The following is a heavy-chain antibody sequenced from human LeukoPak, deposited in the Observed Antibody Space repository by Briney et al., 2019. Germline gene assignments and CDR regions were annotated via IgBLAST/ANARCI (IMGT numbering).Heavy chain of an antibody. J-gene: IGHJ4*02. D-gene: IGHD5-24*01. Sequence: ASVKVSCKASGGTFSSYAISWVRQAPGQGLEWMGGIIPIFGTANYAQKFQGRVTITADKSTSTAYMELSSLRSEDTAVYYCAREVGNGYNFWSGEWGYWGQGTLVTVSS. V-gene: IGHV1-69*06. CDR2: IIPIFGTA. CDR3: AREVGNGYNFWSGEWGY. CDR1: GGTFSSYA.